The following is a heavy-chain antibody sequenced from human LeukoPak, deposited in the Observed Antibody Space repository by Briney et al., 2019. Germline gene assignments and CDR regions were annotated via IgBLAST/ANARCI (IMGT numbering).Heavy chain of an antibody. CDR1: GYTFIDYY. Sequence: ASVNVSCKPSGYTFIDYYIHWVRQAPGQVLEWMGWINPNSGGTNYAQNCQGRVTMTRATSIRTVYMELSRLRSDDTAVYYCANTYALGNYYKGGFDPWGQGTLVTVSS. CDR3: ANTYALGNYYKGGFDP. D-gene: IGHD3-10*01. CDR2: INPNSGGT. V-gene: IGHV1-2*02. J-gene: IGHJ5*02.